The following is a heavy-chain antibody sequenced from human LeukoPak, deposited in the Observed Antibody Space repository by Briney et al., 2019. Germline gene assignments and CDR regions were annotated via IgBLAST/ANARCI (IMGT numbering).Heavy chain of an antibody. J-gene: IGHJ5*02. CDR3: ARDGAYYYDSSGYYPPPNWFDP. CDR1: GFTFSSYW. Sequence: GGSLRLSCAASGFTFSSYWMSWVRQAPGKGLEWVANIKQDGSEKYYVDSVKGRFTISRDNAKNSLYLQMNSLRAEDTAVYYCARDGAYYYDSSGYYPPPNWFDPWGQGTLVTVSS. V-gene: IGHV3-7*01. CDR2: IKQDGSEK. D-gene: IGHD3-22*01.